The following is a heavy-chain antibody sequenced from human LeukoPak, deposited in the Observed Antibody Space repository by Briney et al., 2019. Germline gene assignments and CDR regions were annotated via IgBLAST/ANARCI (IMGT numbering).Heavy chain of an antibody. CDR3: ARALTLPYYYGSGSYSGYMDV. D-gene: IGHD3-10*01. V-gene: IGHV4-34*01. CDR2: INHSGST. CDR1: GGSFSGYY. Sequence: SETLSLTCAVYGGSFSGYYWSWIRQPPGKGLEWIWEINHSGSTNYDPSLKSRVTISVDTSKNQFSLKLSSVTAADTAVYYCARALTLPYYYGSGSYSGYMDVWGKGTTVTVSS. J-gene: IGHJ6*03.